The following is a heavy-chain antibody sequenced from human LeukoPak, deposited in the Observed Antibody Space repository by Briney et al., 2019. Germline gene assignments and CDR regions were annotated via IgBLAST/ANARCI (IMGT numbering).Heavy chain of an antibody. D-gene: IGHD2-2*01. CDR3: ARDALAYCSSTSCYPVGWFDP. Sequence: ASVKVSCQASGYTFTSYYMHWVRQAPGQGLEWMGWISAYNGNTNYAQKLQGRVTMTTDTSTSTAYMELRSLRSDDTAVYYCARDALAYCSSTSCYPVGWFDPWGQGTLVTVSS. CDR2: ISAYNGNT. CDR1: GYTFTSYY. V-gene: IGHV1-18*04. J-gene: IGHJ5*02.